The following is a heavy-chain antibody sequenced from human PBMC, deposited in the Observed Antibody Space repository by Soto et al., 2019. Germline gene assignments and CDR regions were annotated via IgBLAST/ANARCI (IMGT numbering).Heavy chain of an antibody. CDR3: ARQWLRFPQLFDY. J-gene: IGHJ4*02. Sequence: GASVKVSCKASGGTFSSYAISWVRQAPGQGLEWMGGIIPIFGTANYAQKFQGRVTITADESTSTAYMELSSLRSEDTAVYYCARQWLRFPQLFDYWGQGTLVTVSS. V-gene: IGHV1-69*13. CDR2: IIPIFGTA. CDR1: GGTFSSYA. D-gene: IGHD5-12*01.